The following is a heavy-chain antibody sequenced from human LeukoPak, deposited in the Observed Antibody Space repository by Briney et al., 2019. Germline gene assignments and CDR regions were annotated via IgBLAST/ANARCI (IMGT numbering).Heavy chain of an antibody. CDR1: GFTFSTYW. Sequence: GGSVRPSCAASGFTFSTYWMSWVRQAPGKGLEWVANIKRDASEKYYVDSVMGRFTISRDNAKNSLFLQMNGLGGEDTAVYYCARWVTSPHFGLDVWGQGTTVTVSS. D-gene: IGHD2-21*02. CDR2: IKRDASEK. V-gene: IGHV3-7*05. J-gene: IGHJ6*02. CDR3: ARWVTSPHFGLDV.